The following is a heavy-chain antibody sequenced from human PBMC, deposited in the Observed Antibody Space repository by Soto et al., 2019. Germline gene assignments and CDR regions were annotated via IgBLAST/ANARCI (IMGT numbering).Heavy chain of an antibody. CDR1: GFTFSSYS. CDR3: ARDSPIVGAIGRGREREPNYYYYYGMDV. Sequence: EVQLLESGGGLVQPGGSLRLSCAASGFTFSSYSMSWVRQAPGKGLEWVSGFSTSGDGGTTYYADSVKGRFTISRDNAKNSLYLQMNSLRAEDTAVYYCARDSPIVGAIGRGREREPNYYYYYGMDVWGQGTTVTVSS. CDR2: TSGDGGTT. V-gene: IGHV3-23*01. D-gene: IGHD1-26*01. J-gene: IGHJ6*02.